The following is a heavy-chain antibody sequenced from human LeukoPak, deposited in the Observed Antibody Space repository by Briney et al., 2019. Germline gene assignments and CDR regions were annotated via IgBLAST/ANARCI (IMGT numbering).Heavy chain of an antibody. Sequence: PGGSLRLSCAASGFTFSNAWMSWVRQAPGKGLEWVGRIKSKTDGGTTDYAAPVKGRFTISRDDSKNTLYLQMNSLKTEDTAVYYCTTVRDIRWGVFDYWGQGTLVTVSS. CDR1: GFTFSNAW. CDR2: IKSKTDGGTT. V-gene: IGHV3-15*01. D-gene: IGHD3-16*01. J-gene: IGHJ4*02. CDR3: TTVRDIRWGVFDY.